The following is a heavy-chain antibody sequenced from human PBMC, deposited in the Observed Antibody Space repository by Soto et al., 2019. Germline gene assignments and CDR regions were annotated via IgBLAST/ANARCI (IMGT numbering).Heavy chain of an antibody. J-gene: IGHJ4*02. CDR3: AKEGEYSYGYFDY. CDR1: GGSINYKY. CDR2: IYDGGTT. V-gene: IGHV4-59*01. Sequence: SETLSLTCTVSGGSINYKYWSWIRQPPGKGLEWIGYIYDGGTTNYNPSLKSRVTISVETSKNQFSLKLSSVTAADTAVYYCAKEGEYSYGYFDYWGQGTLVTVSS. D-gene: IGHD5-18*01.